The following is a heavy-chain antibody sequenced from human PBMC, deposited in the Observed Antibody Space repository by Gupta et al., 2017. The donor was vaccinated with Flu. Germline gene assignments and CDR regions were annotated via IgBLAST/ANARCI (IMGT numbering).Heavy chain of an antibody. Sequence: EVQLVEYGGGLVQPGGSLRLSCAASGFTCSGYDMSWVRQAPGKGLEWVSFISSSGVPYYTDSVKGRFTISRDNAKNSVYLQMDSLRAEDTAFYYCARGHWDSWGQGTLVTVSS. CDR2: ISSSGVP. V-gene: IGHV3-48*03. CDR3: ARGHWDS. CDR1: GFTCSGYD. J-gene: IGHJ4*02.